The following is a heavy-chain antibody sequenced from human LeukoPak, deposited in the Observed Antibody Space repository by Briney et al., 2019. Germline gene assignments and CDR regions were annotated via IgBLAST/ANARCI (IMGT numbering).Heavy chain of an antibody. CDR1: GFTFSSYW. V-gene: IGHV3-7*03. D-gene: IGHD3-9*01. J-gene: IGHJ6*04. Sequence: GGSLRLSCAASGFTFSSYWMSWVRQAPGKGLEWVANIKQDGSEKYYVDSVKGRFTISRDNAKNSLYLQMNTLRAEATDVYYCARDGTDILTGYYFGMDVWGKGTTVTVS. CDR3: ARDGTDILTGYYFGMDV. CDR2: IKQDGSEK.